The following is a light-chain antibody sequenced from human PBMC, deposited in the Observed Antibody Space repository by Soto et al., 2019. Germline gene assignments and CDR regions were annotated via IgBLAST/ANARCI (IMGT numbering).Light chain of an antibody. V-gene: IGKV3-11*01. Sequence: EIVLTQSPATLSLSPGERGTLSCRASQTVDSYLAWYQQKPGQAPRLLIYDASNRATGIPARFSGSGSGTDFTLTISSLEPEDFAVYYCQQRSNWPPYTFGQGTKVELK. CDR3: QQRSNWPPYT. CDR1: QTVDSY. CDR2: DAS. J-gene: IGKJ2*01.